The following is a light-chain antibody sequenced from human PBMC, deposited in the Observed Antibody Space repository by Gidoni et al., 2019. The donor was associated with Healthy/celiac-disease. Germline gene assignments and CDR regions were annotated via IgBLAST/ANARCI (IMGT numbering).Light chain of an antibody. V-gene: IGKV1-39*01. CDR2: AAA. CDR3: QQSYSTPICS. J-gene: IGKJ2*04. CDR1: QSISSY. Sequence: DIQMTQSPSSLSASVGDRVTITCRASQSISSYLKWYQQNPGNAPKLLIYAAASLQSGVPSRFSVSGSGTDFTLTISSLQPEDFATYYCQQSYSTPICSFXQXTKLEIQ.